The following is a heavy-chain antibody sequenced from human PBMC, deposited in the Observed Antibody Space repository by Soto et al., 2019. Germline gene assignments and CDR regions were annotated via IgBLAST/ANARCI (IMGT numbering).Heavy chain of an antibody. J-gene: IGHJ5*02. CDR3: ARVRCSRTSCYTGGWFDP. D-gene: IGHD2-2*02. CDR2: IKQDGREK. V-gene: IGHV3-7*01. Sequence: GGSLRLSCAASGFTFSSYWMSWVRQAPGKGLEWVANIKQDGREKYYVDSVKGRFTISGDNAKNSLYLQMNSLRAEDTAVYYCARVRCSRTSCYTGGWFDPWGQGTLVTVSS. CDR1: GFTFSSYW.